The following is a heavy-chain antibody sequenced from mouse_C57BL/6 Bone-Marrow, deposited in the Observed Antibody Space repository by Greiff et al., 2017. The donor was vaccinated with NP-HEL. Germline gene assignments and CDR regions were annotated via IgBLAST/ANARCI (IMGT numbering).Heavy chain of an antibody. CDR2: INPYNGDT. CDR1: GYSFTGYF. V-gene: IGHV1-20*01. Sequence: VQLKESGPELVKPGDSVKISCKASGYSFTGYFMNWVMQSHGKSLEWIGRINPYNGDTFYNQKFKGKATLTVDKSSSTAHMERRSLTSEDSAVYYCARGGNGYDVGYFDVWGTGTTVTVSS. J-gene: IGHJ1*03. D-gene: IGHD2-2*01. CDR3: ARGGNGYDVGYFDV.